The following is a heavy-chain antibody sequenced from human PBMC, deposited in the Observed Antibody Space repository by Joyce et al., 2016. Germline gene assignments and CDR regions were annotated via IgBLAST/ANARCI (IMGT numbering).Heavy chain of an antibody. V-gene: IGHV5-10-1*01. D-gene: IGHD6-13*01. CDR2: SVPSDSYT. J-gene: IGHJ6*03. CDR3: ARVGSSYYYYYYMDV. Sequence: EVQLVQSGAEVKKPGESLRISCKGSGYSFTSYWISWVRRMPGKGLEWMGRSVPSDSYTNDSPSFQGHVTISADKSISTAYLQWSSLKASDTAMYYCARVGSSYYYYYYMDVWGKGTTVTVSS. CDR1: GYSFTSYW.